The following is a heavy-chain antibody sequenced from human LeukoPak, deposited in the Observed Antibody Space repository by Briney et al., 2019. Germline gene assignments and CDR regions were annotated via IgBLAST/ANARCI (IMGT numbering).Heavy chain of an antibody. CDR1: GFTFSSYG. D-gene: IGHD1-14*01. CDR3: ARTITRYYYYYMDV. V-gene: IGHV4-34*01. Sequence: LRLSCVASGFTFSSYGMHWVRQPPGKGLEWIGEINHSGSTNYNPSLKSRVTISVDTSKNQFSLKLSSVTAADTAVYYCARTITRYYYYYMDVWGKGTTVTISS. CDR2: INHSGST. J-gene: IGHJ6*03.